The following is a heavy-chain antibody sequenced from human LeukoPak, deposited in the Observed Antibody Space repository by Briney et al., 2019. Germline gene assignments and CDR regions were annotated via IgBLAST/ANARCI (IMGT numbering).Heavy chain of an antibody. Sequence: GASVKVSCKASGYTFTGYYMHWVRQAPGQGLEWMGCINSNSGGTNYAQKFQGRVTMTRDTSISTAYMELNTLRSDDTAIYYCARAGPLPYSSDTYNWLDPWGQGTLVTVSS. CDR1: GYTFTGYY. CDR3: ARAGPLPYSSDTYNWLDP. D-gene: IGHD6-19*01. J-gene: IGHJ5*02. V-gene: IGHV1-2*02. CDR2: INSNSGGT.